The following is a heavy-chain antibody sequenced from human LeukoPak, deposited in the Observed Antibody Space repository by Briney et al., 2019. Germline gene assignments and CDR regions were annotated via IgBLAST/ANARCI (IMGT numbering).Heavy chain of an antibody. CDR1: GFTFSSYS. D-gene: IGHD3-9*01. V-gene: IGHV3-48*01. CDR3: AKDPLRYFDWLSYFDY. J-gene: IGHJ4*02. CDR2: ISSSSNTI. Sequence: GGSLRLSCAASGFTFSSYSMNWVRQAPGKGLEWVSYISSSSNTIYYADSVKGRFTISRDNSKNTLYLQMNSLRAEDTAVYYCAKDPLRYFDWLSYFDYWGQGTLVTVSS.